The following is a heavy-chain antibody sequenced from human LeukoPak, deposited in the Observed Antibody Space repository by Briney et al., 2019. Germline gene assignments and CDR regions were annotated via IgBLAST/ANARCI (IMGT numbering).Heavy chain of an antibody. V-gene: IGHV3-30*14. CDR1: GFTFSSYA. D-gene: IGHD3-16*01. CDR3: ARDLGRVGIYYYYGMDV. Sequence: PGRSLRLSCAASGFTFSSYAIHWVRQAPGKGLEWVAVMSYDGTSEYYADSVKGRFTISRENAKNSLYLQMNSLRAGDTAVYYCARDLGRVGIYYYYGMDVWGQGTTVTVSS. J-gene: IGHJ6*02. CDR2: MSYDGTSE.